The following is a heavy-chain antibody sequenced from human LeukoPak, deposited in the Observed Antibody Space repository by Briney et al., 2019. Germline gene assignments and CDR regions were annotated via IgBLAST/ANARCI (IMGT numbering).Heavy chain of an antibody. CDR1: GFTFNNYA. CDR2: ISSSGGST. J-gene: IGHJ4*02. D-gene: IGHD4-17*01. Sequence: GGSLRLSCAASGFTFNNYAINWVRQAPGKGLEWVSTISSSGGSTNCADSVKGRFSISRDNSKNTLYMQMSSLRADDTAVYYCSKKGQSEDYGKPGWGQGTLVTVSS. CDR3: SKKGQSEDYGKPG. V-gene: IGHV3-23*01.